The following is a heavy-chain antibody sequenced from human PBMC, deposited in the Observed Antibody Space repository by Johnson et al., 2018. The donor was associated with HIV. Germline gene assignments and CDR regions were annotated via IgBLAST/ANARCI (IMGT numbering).Heavy chain of an antibody. J-gene: IGHJ3*02. CDR3: ARGGIATAGTRDAFDI. CDR2: IGTAGDT. Sequence: VQLVESGGGLVQPGRSLRLSCAASGFTFDDYAMHWVRQAPGKGLEWVSGIGTAGDTYYPGSVKGRFTISRENAKNSLYLQMNSLRAGDTAVYYCARGGIATAGTRDAFDIWGQGTMVTVS. V-gene: IGHV3-13*01. D-gene: IGHD6-13*01. CDR1: GFTFDDYA.